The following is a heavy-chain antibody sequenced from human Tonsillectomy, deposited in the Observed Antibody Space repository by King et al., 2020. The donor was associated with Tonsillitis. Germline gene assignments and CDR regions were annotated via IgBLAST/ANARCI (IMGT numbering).Heavy chain of an antibody. CDR1: GFTFSSYG. D-gene: IGHD2-2*02. V-gene: IGHV3-33*01. CDR3: ARGGEVPATIPLGDYYYYSYMDV. Sequence: VQLVESGGGVVQPGRSLRLSCAASGFTFSSYGMHWVRQAPGKGLEWVAVIWYDGRNKYYADSVKGRFTISRDNSKNTLYLQMNSLRAEDTAVYYCARGGEVPATIPLGDYYYYSYMDVWGKGTTVTLSS. CDR2: IWYDGRNK. J-gene: IGHJ6*03.